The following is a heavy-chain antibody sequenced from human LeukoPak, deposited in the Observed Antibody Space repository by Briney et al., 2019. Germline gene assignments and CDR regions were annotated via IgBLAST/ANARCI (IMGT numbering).Heavy chain of an antibody. J-gene: IGHJ4*02. CDR2: IYTSGST. Sequence: SETLSLTCAVSGGSISSGGYSWSWIRQPAGKGLEWIGRIYTSGSTNYNPSLKSRVTMSVDTSKNQFSLKLSSVTAADTAVYYCASSYYYDSSGLDYWGQGTLVTVSS. CDR3: ASSYYYDSSGLDY. CDR1: GGSISSGGYS. D-gene: IGHD3-22*01. V-gene: IGHV4-61*02.